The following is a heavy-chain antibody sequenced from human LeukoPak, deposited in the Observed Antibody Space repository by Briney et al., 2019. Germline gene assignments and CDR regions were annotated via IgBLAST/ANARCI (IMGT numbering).Heavy chain of an antibody. D-gene: IGHD3-22*01. J-gene: IGHJ4*02. V-gene: IGHV1-46*01. CDR2: INPSGGST. CDR3: ARDIADYYDSSGYSDLDY. CDR1: GYTFTSYY. Sequence: ASVKVSCKASGYTFTSYYMHWVRQAPGQGLEWMGIINPSGGSTSYAQKFQGRVTMTRGTSTSTVYMELSSLRSEDTAVYYCARDIADYYDSSGYSDLDYWGQGTLVTVSS.